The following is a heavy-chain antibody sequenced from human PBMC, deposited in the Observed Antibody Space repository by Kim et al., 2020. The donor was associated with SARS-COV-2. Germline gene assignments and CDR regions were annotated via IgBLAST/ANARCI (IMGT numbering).Heavy chain of an antibody. CDR2: IYSGGST. CDR3: ARGGPLAYCGGDCYSNWFDP. J-gene: IGHJ5*02. Sequence: GGSLRLSCAASGFTVSSNYMSWVRQAPGKGLEWVSVIYSGGSTYYADSVKGRFTISRDNSKNTLYLQMNSLRAEDTAVYYCARGGPLAYCGGDCYSNWFDPWGQGTLVTVSS. D-gene: IGHD2-21*02. V-gene: IGHV3-53*01. CDR1: GFTVSSNY.